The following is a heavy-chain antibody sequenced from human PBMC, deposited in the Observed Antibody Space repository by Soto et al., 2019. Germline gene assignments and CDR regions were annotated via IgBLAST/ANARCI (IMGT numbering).Heavy chain of an antibody. J-gene: IGHJ3*02. Sequence: QVQLQESGPGLVKPSETLSLTCTVSGGSISSYYWSWIRQPPGKGLEWIGYIYYSGSTNYNPSLKSRVTISVDTSKNQFSLKLSSVTAADTAVYYCARPIGYGDYEGADAFDIWGQGTMVTVSS. CDR3: ARPIGYGDYEGADAFDI. D-gene: IGHD4-17*01. V-gene: IGHV4-59*01. CDR2: IYYSGST. CDR1: GGSISSYY.